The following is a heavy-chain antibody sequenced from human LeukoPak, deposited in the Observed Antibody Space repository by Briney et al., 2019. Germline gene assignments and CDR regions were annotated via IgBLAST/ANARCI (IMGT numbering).Heavy chain of an antibody. V-gene: IGHV3-21*01. CDR2: ISSSSSYI. CDR1: GFTFSSYS. CDR3: AREYGVLMDY. D-gene: IGHD4-17*01. Sequence: GGSLRLSCAASGFTFSSYSMNWVRQAPGKGLEWVSSISSSSSYIYHADSVKGRFTISRDNAKNSLYLQMNSLRAEDTAVYYCAREYGVLMDYWGQGTLVTVSS. J-gene: IGHJ4*02.